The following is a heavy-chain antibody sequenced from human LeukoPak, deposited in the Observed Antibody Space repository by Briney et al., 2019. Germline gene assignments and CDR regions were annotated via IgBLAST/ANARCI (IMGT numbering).Heavy chain of an antibody. CDR1: GFTFTNYA. D-gene: IGHD3-22*01. Sequence: GGSLRLSCVASGFTFTNYAMNWVRQAPGKGLEWVSSISSSSSYIYYADSVKGRFTISRDNAKNSLYLQMNSLRAEDTAVYYCAREINYYDSSGYVYWGQGTLVTVSS. V-gene: IGHV3-21*01. CDR2: ISSSSSYI. J-gene: IGHJ4*02. CDR3: AREINYYDSSGYVY.